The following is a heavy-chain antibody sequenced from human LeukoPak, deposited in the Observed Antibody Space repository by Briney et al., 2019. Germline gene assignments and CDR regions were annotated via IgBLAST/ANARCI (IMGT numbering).Heavy chain of an antibody. CDR1: GFTFSSYD. Sequence: NPGGSLRLSCAASGFTFSSYDMHWVRQATGKGLEWVSAIGTAGDTYYPGSVKGRFTISRENAKNSLYLQMNSLRAGDTAVYYCARAGAVAGNDAFDIWGQGTMVTVSS. D-gene: IGHD6-19*01. J-gene: IGHJ3*02. CDR2: IGTAGDT. CDR3: ARAGAVAGNDAFDI. V-gene: IGHV3-13*01.